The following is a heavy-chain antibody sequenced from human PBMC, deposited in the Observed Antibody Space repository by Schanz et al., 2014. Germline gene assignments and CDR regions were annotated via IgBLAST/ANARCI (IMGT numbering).Heavy chain of an antibody. CDR2: ISGGGGTT. CDR1: GFTFSTFA. D-gene: IGHD3-10*01. J-gene: IGHJ3*02. CDR3: AKGRFGELSTFDI. V-gene: IGHV3-23*04. Sequence: EVQLVESGGDLVQPGGSLRLSCSASGFTFSTFAMHWVRQAPGKGLEWVSAISGGGGTTYYTDSVKGRFTISRDNSKNTLYLQMNSLRAEDTAVYYCAKGRFGELSTFDIWGQGTMVTVSS.